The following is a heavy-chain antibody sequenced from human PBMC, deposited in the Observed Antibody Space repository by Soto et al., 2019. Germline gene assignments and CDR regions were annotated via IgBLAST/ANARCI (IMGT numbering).Heavy chain of an antibody. V-gene: IGHV3-23*01. Sequence: QTGGSLRLSCAASGFTFSSYAMSWVRQAPGKGLEWVSAISGSGGSTYYADSVKGRFTISRDNSKNTLYLQMNSLRAEDTAVYYCAKDHAPRLVSHDYWGQGTLVTVSS. CDR3: AKDHAPRLVSHDY. D-gene: IGHD3-9*01. CDR1: GFTFSSYA. CDR2: ISGSGGST. J-gene: IGHJ4*02.